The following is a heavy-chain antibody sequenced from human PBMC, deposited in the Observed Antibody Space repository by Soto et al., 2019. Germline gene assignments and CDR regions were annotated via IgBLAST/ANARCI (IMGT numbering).Heavy chain of an antibody. CDR2: INTNTGNP. D-gene: IGHD6-13*01. V-gene: IGHV7-4-1*01. Sequence: ASVKVSCKASGYTFTSYAMNWVRQAPGQGLEWMGWINTNTGNPTYAQGFTGRFVFSLDTSVSTAYLQICSLKAEDTAVYYCARDISSSSWRNWFDPWGQGTLVTVYS. CDR1: GYTFTSYA. CDR3: ARDISSSSWRNWFDP. J-gene: IGHJ5*02.